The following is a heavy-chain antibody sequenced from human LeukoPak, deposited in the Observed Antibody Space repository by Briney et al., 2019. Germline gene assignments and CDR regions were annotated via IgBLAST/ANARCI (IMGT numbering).Heavy chain of an antibody. CDR3: AKDSAVWFGAYYFDY. CDR1: GYTFTTYY. CDR2: INPTTGST. Sequence: ASVKVSCKASGYTFTTYYIQWVRQAPGQRLEWLGIINPTTGSTTYAQKFQGRVTMTRDMSTGTVYMEVSSLRSDDTAVYYCAKDSAVWFGAYYFDYWGQGTLVTVSS. V-gene: IGHV1-46*01. D-gene: IGHD3-16*01. J-gene: IGHJ4*02.